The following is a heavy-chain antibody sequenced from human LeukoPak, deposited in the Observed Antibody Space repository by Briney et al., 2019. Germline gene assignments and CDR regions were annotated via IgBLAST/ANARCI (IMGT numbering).Heavy chain of an antibody. CDR3: ARAQSDYYDSSGYDY. CDR1: VCTFTNYG. J-gene: IGHJ4*02. V-gene: IGHV1-18*01. D-gene: IGHD3-22*01. Sequence: ASVKVSRKPSVCTFTNYGICWLRQAPGQGLEWMGWISAYNGNTNYAQKLQGRVTMTTDTSTSTAYMELRSLRSDDTAVYYCARAQSDYYDSSGYDYWGQGTLVTVSS. CDR2: ISAYNGNT.